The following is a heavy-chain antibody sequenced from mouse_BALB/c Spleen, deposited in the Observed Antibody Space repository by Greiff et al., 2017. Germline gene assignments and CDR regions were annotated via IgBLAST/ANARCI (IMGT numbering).Heavy chain of an antibody. CDR3: ARGASSGFYYAMDY. Sequence: QVQLQQSGAELMKPGASVKISCKATGYTFSSYWIEWVKQRPGHGLEWIGEILPGSGSTNYNEKFKGKATFTADTSSNTAYMQLSSLTSEDSAVYYCARGASSGFYYAMDYWGQGTSVTVSS. D-gene: IGHD3-1*01. V-gene: IGHV1-9*01. CDR1: GYTFSSYW. J-gene: IGHJ4*01. CDR2: ILPGSGST.